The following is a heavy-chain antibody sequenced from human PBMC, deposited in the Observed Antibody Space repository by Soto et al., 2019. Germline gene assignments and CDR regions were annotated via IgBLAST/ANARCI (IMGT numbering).Heavy chain of an antibody. CDR1: GLIFSDFA. V-gene: IGHV3-23*01. CDR2: ISGNGGST. J-gene: IGHJ4*02. Sequence: EVQLLESGGGLVQPGGSLTLSCAASGLIFSDFAMTWVRQAPGKGLEWASTISGNGGSTYFAAPMKGRFTISRDNSKNLLYLQLRSLRDEDTAKYYCAKDFDRGGWYYLDSWGQGTPVTVSA. D-gene: IGHD3-9*01. CDR3: AKDFDRGGWYYLDS.